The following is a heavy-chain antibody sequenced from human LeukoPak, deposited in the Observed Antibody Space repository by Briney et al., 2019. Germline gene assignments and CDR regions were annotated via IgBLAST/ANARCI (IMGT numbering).Heavy chain of an antibody. CDR2: IYYSGST. CDR3: ARDHVYYYGSGSYYRWFDP. D-gene: IGHD3-10*01. Sequence: SETLSLTCTVSGGSISSYYWSWIRQPPGKGLEWIGYIYYSGSTNYNPSLKSRVTISVDTSKNQFSLKLSSVTAADTAVYYCARDHVYYYGSGSYYRWFDPWGRGTLVTVSS. V-gene: IGHV4-59*01. J-gene: IGHJ5*02. CDR1: GGSISSYY.